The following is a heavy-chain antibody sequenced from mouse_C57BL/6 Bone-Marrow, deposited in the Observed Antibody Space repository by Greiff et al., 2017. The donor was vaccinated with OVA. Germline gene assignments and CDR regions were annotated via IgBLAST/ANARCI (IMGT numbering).Heavy chain of an antibody. CDR2: IDPSDSYT. D-gene: IGHD1-1*01. J-gene: IGHJ4*01. Sequence: VQLQQPGAELVMPGASVKLSCKASGYTFTSYWMHWVKQRPGQGLEWIGEIDPSDSYTNYNQKFKGKSTLTVDKSSSTAYMQLSSLTSEDSAVYYCARDYYEGYYAMDYWGQGTSVTVSS. V-gene: IGHV1-69*01. CDR1: GYTFTSYW. CDR3: ARDYYEGYYAMDY.